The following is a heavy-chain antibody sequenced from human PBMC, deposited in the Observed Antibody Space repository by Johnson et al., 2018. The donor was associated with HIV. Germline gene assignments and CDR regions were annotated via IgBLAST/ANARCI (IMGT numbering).Heavy chain of an antibody. CDR2: IGTGGDT. D-gene: IGHD5-18*01. V-gene: IGHV3-13*01. CDR1: GFSFSSYD. Sequence: VQLVESGGGLVKPGGSLRLSCAASGFSFSSYDMHWVRQATGKGLEWVSGIGTGGDTYYPGSVKGRFTISRENAKNSLYLQMNSLRAGDTAVYYCARDQWIQLWRDAFAIWGQGTMVTVSS. CDR3: ARDQWIQLWRDAFAI. J-gene: IGHJ3*02.